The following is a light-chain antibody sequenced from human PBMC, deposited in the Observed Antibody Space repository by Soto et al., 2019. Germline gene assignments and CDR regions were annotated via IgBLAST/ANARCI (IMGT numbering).Light chain of an antibody. V-gene: IGLV2-14*03. Sequence: QSPLTQPASVSGTPGQSITISCTGTSSDVGGYNFVSWYQQHPGKVPKLMIFDVNRRPSGVSDRFSGSKSGNTASLTISGLQAEDEGDYYCCSYTSSSTHVFGSGTKVTV. CDR3: CSYTSSSTHV. J-gene: IGLJ1*01. CDR2: DVN. CDR1: SSDVGGYNF.